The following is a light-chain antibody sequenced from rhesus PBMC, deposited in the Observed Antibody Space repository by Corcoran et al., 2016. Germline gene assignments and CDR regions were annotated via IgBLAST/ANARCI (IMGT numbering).Light chain of an antibody. CDR2: ATS. J-gene: IGKJ1*01. CDR3: LQHNSYPWT. V-gene: IGKV1-28*01. CDR1: QGISSY. Sequence: DIQMTQSPSSLSAFVGDTVTITCRASQGISSYLIWFQQKPGQAPRLLIYATSTLESGVPSRFSGSGSGTEFTLTLSSLQPEDFALYYCLQHNSYPWTFGQGTRVEIK.